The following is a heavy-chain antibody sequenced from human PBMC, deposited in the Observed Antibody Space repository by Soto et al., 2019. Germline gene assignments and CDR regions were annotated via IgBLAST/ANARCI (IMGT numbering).Heavy chain of an antibody. V-gene: IGHV3-48*01. CDR1: GFTCSSYS. CDR3: AREGSSWFNWLDP. J-gene: IGHJ5*02. D-gene: IGHD6-13*01. CDR2: ISNSRSTL. Sequence: EVQLVESGGGLVQPGGSLRLSCAASGFTCSSYSMNWVRQAPGKGLELVSYISNSRSTLYYADSLKGRFTISRDNAKNSLYLQMNSQGSEDTAVIYCAREGSSWFNWLDPWGQGTLVTVSS.